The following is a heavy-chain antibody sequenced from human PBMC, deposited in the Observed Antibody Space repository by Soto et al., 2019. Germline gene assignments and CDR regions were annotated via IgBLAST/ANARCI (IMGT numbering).Heavy chain of an antibody. D-gene: IGHD1-1*01. CDR2: INLSGST. CDR1: GGSFSGYY. V-gene: IGHV4-34*01. CDR3: ARGQLDENWFDS. Sequence: QVQLQQWGAGLLKTSETLSLTCAVYGGSFSGYYWSWIRQPPGKGLEWIGEINLSGSTNFNQSLKARVTISEDSSKNQFSLKLSSVTAADMGIYYCARGQLDENWFDSWGQGTLVTVSS. J-gene: IGHJ5*01.